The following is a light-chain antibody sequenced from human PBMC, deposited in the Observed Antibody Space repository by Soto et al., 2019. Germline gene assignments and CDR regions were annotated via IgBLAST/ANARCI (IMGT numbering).Light chain of an antibody. CDR3: QQYNNWPPCT. Sequence: EIVMTQSPATLSVSPADRATLSCRGSQSVSSNLAWYQHKPGQAPRLLIYGASTRATGIPARFSGSGSGTEFTLTISSLQSEDFAVYYCQQYNNWPPCTFGQGTKLEIK. V-gene: IGKV3-15*01. CDR1: QSVSSN. CDR2: GAS. J-gene: IGKJ2*02.